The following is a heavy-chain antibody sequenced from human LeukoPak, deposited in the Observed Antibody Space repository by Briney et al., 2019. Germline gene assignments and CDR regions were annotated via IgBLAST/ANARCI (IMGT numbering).Heavy chain of an antibody. CDR2: IYYSGST. CDR1: GGSISSYY. Sequence: SETLSLTCTVSGGSISSYYWSWIRQPPGKGLEWIGYIYYSGSTNYNPSLKSRVTISVDTSKNQFSLKLSSVTAADTAVYYCARDPLILWGRGTLVTVSS. V-gene: IGHV4-59*12. J-gene: IGHJ2*01. CDR3: ARDPLIL.